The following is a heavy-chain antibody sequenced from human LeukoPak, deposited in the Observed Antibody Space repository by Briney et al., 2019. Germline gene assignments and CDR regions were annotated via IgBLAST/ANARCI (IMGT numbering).Heavy chain of an antibody. V-gene: IGHV1-2*02. J-gene: IGHJ4*02. CDR3: ARDIRDYDILTGYLDDY. Sequence: ASVKVSCKASGYTFTSYGISWVRQAPGQGLEWMGWINPNSGGTNYAQKFQGRVTMTRDTSISTAYMELSRLRSDDTAVYYCARDIRDYDILTGYLDDYWGQGTLVTVSS. CDR2: INPNSGGT. D-gene: IGHD3-9*01. CDR1: GYTFTSYG.